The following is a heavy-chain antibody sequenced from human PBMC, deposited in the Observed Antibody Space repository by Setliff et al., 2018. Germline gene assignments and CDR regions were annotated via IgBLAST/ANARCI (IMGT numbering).Heavy chain of an antibody. CDR2: IIPFFGNT. CDR3: ARDRRDRYSSGWYPSH. CDR1: GGTFGSSA. V-gene: IGHV1-69*06. D-gene: IGHD6-19*01. J-gene: IGHJ4*02. Sequence: SVKVSCKVSGGTFGSSAFTWVRQAPGPGLEYMGGIIPFFGNTNYAQKFQGRVTITADKSTSTAYMELSSLRSEDTAVYYCARDRRDRYSSGWYPSHWGQGTLVTVSS.